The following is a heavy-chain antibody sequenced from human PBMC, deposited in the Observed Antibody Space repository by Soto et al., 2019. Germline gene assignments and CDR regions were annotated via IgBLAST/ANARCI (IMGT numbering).Heavy chain of an antibody. D-gene: IGHD2-21*02. CDR2: IYYSGST. J-gene: IGHJ5*02. Sequence: ASETLSLTCTVSSDSSSSYKWGWIRQPPGKGLEWIGSIYYSGSTYYNPSLKSRVTVSVDTSKNQFSLKLSSVTAADTAVYYCARHPSDFWFDPWGQGTLVTVS. V-gene: IGHV4-39*01. CDR1: SDSSSSYK. CDR3: ARHPSDFWFDP.